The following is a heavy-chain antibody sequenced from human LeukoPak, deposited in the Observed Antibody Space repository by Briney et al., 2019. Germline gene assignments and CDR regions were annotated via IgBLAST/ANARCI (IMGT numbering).Heavy chain of an antibody. V-gene: IGHV1-69*04. Sequence: GASVKVSCKASGYTFTSYGISWVRQAPGQGLEWMGRIIPIFGIANYAQKFQGRVTITADKSTSTAYMELSSLRSEDTAVYYCARETDLGGYDLFDYWGQGTLVTVSS. CDR2: IIPIFGIA. J-gene: IGHJ4*02. CDR1: GYTFTSYG. D-gene: IGHD5-12*01. CDR3: ARETDLGGYDLFDY.